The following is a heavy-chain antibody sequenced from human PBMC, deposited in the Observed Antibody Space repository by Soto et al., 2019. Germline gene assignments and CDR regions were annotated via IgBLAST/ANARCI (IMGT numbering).Heavy chain of an antibody. CDR3: ARDYDFWSGYPTSPNY. CDR2: IWYDGSNK. V-gene: IGHV3-33*08. CDR1: GFTFSSYG. D-gene: IGHD3-3*01. Sequence: GGSLRLSCAASGFTFSSYGMHWVRQAPGKGLEWVAVIWYDGSNKYYADSVKGRFTISRDNSKNTLYLQMNSLRAEDTAVYYCARDYDFWSGYPTSPNYWGQGTLVTVSS. J-gene: IGHJ4*02.